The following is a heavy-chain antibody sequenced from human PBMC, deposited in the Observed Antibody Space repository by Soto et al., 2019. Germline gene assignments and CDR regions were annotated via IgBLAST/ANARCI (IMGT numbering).Heavy chain of an antibody. CDR1: GFTFSSYG. D-gene: IGHD2-15*01. CDR2: IWYDGSNK. CDR3: ARKSVVVVAATPHRYYYYGMDA. V-gene: IGHV3-33*01. Sequence: GSLRLSCAASGFTFSSYGMHWVRQAPGKGLEWVAVIWYDGSNKYYADSVKGRFTISRDNSKNTLYLQMNSLRAEDTAVYYCARKSVVVVAATPHRYYYYGMDAWGQGTTVTVSS. J-gene: IGHJ6*02.